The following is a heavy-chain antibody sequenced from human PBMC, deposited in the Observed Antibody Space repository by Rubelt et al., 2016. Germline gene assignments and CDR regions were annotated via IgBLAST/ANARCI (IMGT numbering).Heavy chain of an antibody. CDR3: ARAQRIRLLMVYAPTFDY. CDR1: GYTFTSYG. V-gene: IGHV1-18*01. J-gene: IGHJ4*02. D-gene: IGHD2-8*01. Sequence: VQLVQSGAEVKKPGASVKVSCKASGYTFTSYGISWVRQAPGQGLEWMGWISAYNGNTKYSQKFQGRVTITRDTSASTAYMELSSLRSEDTAVYYCARAQRIRLLMVYAPTFDYWGQGTLVTVSS. CDR2: ISAYNGNT.